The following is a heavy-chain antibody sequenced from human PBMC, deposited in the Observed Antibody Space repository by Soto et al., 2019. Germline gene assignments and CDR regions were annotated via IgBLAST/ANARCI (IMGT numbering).Heavy chain of an antibody. J-gene: IGHJ5*02. CDR3: ARVRDWFDP. V-gene: IGHV4-34*01. CDR2: IDHSGYT. D-gene: IGHD3-3*01. CDR1: GGSFSGYY. Sequence: PSETLSLTCAVYGGSFSGYYWNWIRHPPGKGLEWIGEIDHSGYTNYNPSLMSRVTISVDTSKNQFSLRLTSVTAAGTAVYYCARVRDWFDPWGQGTLVTVSS.